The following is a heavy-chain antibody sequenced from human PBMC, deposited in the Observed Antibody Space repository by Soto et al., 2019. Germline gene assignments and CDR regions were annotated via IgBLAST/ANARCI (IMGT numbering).Heavy chain of an antibody. Sequence: GASVKVSCKASGYTFTSYGISWVRQAPGQGLEWMGWISAYNGNTNYAQKLQGRVTMTTDTSTSTAYMELRSLRSDDTAVYYCARDRYELEQLAVRAHYGMEVWGQGTTVTVSS. D-gene: IGHD6-6*01. CDR2: ISAYNGNT. J-gene: IGHJ6*02. CDR3: ARDRYELEQLAVRAHYGMEV. V-gene: IGHV1-18*01. CDR1: GYTFTSYG.